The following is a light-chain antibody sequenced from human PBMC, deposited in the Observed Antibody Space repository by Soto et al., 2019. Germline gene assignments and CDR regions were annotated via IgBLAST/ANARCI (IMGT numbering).Light chain of an antibody. CDR2: AAS. CDR1: QSISTW. CDR3: LQDYNSPWT. V-gene: IGKV1-6*01. Sequence: ADRVTITCRARQSISTWLAWYQQKPGKAPKLLIYAASSLQSGVPSRFRGSGSGTDFTLTISSLQPEDCATYYCLQDYNSPWTFGQGTKVDIK. J-gene: IGKJ1*01.